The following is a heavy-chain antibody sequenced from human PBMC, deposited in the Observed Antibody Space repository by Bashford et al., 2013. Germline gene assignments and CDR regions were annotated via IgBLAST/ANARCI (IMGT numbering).Heavy chain of an antibody. D-gene: IGHD2-21*02. CDR3: ARKVTGATFDP. CDR2: INPSGGST. V-gene: IGHV1-46*03. Sequence: WVRQAPGQGLEWMGIINPSGGSTTYAQKFQGRVTMTRDTSTSTVYMELSRLRSEDTAVYYCARKVTGATFDPWGQGTLVTVSS. J-gene: IGHJ5*02.